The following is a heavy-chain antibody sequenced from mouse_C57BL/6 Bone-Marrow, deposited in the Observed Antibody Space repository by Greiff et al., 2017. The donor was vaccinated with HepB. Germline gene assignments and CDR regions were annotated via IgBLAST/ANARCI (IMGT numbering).Heavy chain of an antibody. D-gene: IGHD3-2*02. J-gene: IGHJ3*01. CDR2: ISNGGGST. CDR1: GFTFSDYY. CDR3: ASLDSSGDGFAY. V-gene: IGHV5-12*01. Sequence: VQLKESGGGLVQPGGSLKLSCAASGFTFSDYYMYWVRQTPEKRLEWVAYISNGGGSTYYPDTVKGRFTISRDNAKNTLYLQMSRLKSEDTAMYYCASLDSSGDGFAYWGQGTLVTVSA.